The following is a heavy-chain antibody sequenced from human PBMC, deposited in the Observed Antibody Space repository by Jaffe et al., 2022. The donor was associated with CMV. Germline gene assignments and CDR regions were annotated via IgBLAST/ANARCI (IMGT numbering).Heavy chain of an antibody. Sequence: QVQLQESGPGLVKPSETLSLTCTVSGGSISSYYWSWIRQPPGKGLEWIGYIYYSGSTNYNPSLKSRVTISVDTSKNQFSLKLSSVTAADTAVYYCARVTGVAVAIGYYYMDVWGKGTTVTVSS. CDR3: ARVTGVAVAIGYYYMDV. J-gene: IGHJ6*03. V-gene: IGHV4-59*01. CDR2: IYYSGST. D-gene: IGHD6-19*01. CDR1: GGSISSYY.